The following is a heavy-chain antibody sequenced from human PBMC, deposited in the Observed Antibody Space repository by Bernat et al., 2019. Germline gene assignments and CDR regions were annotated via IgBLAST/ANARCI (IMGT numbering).Heavy chain of an antibody. CDR3: ARDLVGMRGYSDY. D-gene: IGHD5-12*01. J-gene: IGHJ4*02. V-gene: IGHV3-23*01. CDR2: ISGSGGST. Sequence: EVQLLESGGGLVQPGGSLRLSCAASGFTFSSYAMSWVRQAPGKGLEWVSAISGSGGSTYYADSVKGRFTISRDNSKNTLYLQMNSLRAEDTAVYYCARDLVGMRGYSDYWGQGTLVTVSS. CDR1: GFTFSSYA.